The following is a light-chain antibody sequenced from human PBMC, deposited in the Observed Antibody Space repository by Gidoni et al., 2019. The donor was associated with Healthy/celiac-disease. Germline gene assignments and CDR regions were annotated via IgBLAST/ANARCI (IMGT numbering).Light chain of an antibody. J-gene: IGKJ1*01. CDR1: QSVSSNY. V-gene: IGKV3-20*01. Sequence: ELVLTQATGTLSLSPGERAHLSCRASQSVSSNYLAWYQQKPGQDPRLLIYGASSRVTGVPDRFSGSGSGTDFTLTISRLEPEDFSVYYCQQGAFGQXTKVEMK. CDR2: GAS. CDR3: QQGA.